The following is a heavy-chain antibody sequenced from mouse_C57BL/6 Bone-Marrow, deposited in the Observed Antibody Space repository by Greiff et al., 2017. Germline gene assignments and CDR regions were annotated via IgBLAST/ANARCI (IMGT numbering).Heavy chain of an antibody. CDR2: ISDGGSYT. CDR1: GFTFSSYA. Sequence: VQLKESGGGLVKPGGSLKLSCAASGFTFSSYAMSWVRQTPEKRLEWVATISDGGSYTYYPDNVKGRFTISRDNAKNNLYLQMSHLKSEDTAMYYCARVLITTVVATDDWGQGTTLTVSS. V-gene: IGHV5-4*01. D-gene: IGHD1-1*01. CDR3: ARVLITTVVATDD. J-gene: IGHJ2*01.